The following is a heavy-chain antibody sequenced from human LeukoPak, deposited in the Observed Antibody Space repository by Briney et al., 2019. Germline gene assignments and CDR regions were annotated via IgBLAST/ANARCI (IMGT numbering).Heavy chain of an antibody. Sequence: PGGSLRLSCTASGFTFSHYWMSWVRQAPGKGLEWVANTKQDGSEKYYVDSVRGRFTISRDNAKNSLFLQMNSLRVEDTAVYYCAKLAKYFYGSETFYFFEHWGQGTPVTASS. J-gene: IGHJ4*02. V-gene: IGHV3-7*01. D-gene: IGHD3-10*01. CDR3: AKLAKYFYGSETFYFFEH. CDR1: GFTFSHYW. CDR2: TKQDGSEK.